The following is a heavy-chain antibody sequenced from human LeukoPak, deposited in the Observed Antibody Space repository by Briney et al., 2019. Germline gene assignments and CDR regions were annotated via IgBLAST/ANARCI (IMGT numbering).Heavy chain of an antibody. D-gene: IGHD3-3*01. CDR2: ISSSSNYI. CDR1: GFTFSSYS. V-gene: IGHV3-21*01. J-gene: IGHJ3*02. CDR3: ARELFGETDAFDI. Sequence: KTGGSLRLSCAASGFTFSSYSMNCVRQAPGKGLEXVSSISSSSNYIYYADSVKGRFTISRDNAKNSLYLQMNSLRAEDTAVYYCARELFGETDAFDIWGQGTTVTVSS.